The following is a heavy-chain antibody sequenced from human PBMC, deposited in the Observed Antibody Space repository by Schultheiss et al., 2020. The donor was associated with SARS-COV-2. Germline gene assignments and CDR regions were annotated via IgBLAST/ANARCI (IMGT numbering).Heavy chain of an antibody. CDR2: ISNNGDDT. V-gene: IGHV3-64D*08. CDR1: GFTFGTYA. CDR3: AKDLPYCSGGSCYFDAFDI. D-gene: IGHD2-15*01. J-gene: IGHJ3*02. Sequence: GGSLRLSCSASGFTFGTYAMHWVRQAPGQGLEYVSAISNNGDDTYYADSVKGRFIISRDNYKNTLYLQMSSLRAEDTAVYYCAKDLPYCSGGSCYFDAFDIWGQGTMVTVSS.